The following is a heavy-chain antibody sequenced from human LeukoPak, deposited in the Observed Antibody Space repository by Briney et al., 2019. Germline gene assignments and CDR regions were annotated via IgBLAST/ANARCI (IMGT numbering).Heavy chain of an antibody. CDR3: ASARVLPSLDPTGDY. CDR2: INHRGST. J-gene: IGHJ4*02. CDR1: GGSFSGYY. V-gene: IGHV4-34*01. D-gene: IGHD4/OR15-4a*01. Sequence: SETLSLTCAVYGGSFSGYYWSWIRQPPGKGLEWIGEINHRGSTNYNPSLKSRVTISVDTSKNQFSLKLSSVTAADTAVYYCASARVLPSLDPTGDYWGQGTLVTVSS.